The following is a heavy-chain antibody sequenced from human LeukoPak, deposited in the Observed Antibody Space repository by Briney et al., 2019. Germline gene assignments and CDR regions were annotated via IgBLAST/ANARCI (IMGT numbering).Heavy chain of an antibody. J-gene: IGHJ1*01. CDR2: INPNSGGT. CDR1: GYTFTGYY. Sequence: GASVKVSCKASGYTFTGYYMHWVRQAPGQGLERMGRINPNSGGTNYAQKFQGRVTMTRDTSISTAYMELSRLRSDDTAVYYCARDLYCSGGSCYHGAEYFQHWGQGTLVTVSS. CDR3: ARDLYCSGGSCYHGAEYFQH. D-gene: IGHD2-15*01. V-gene: IGHV1-2*06.